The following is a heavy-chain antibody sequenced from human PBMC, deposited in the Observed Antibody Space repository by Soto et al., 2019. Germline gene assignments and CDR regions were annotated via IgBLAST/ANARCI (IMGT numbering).Heavy chain of an antibody. CDR3: AKDSRRDHYDDMDV. J-gene: IGHJ6*03. V-gene: IGHV3-23*01. CDR1: GFTFTNYA. CDR2: ISGSGGTT. D-gene: IGHD2-2*01. Sequence: EVQLLESGGGLVRPGGSLRLSCAASGFTFTNYAMSWVRQAPGKGLEWVSAISGSGGTTYYADSVKGRFTISRDNSNSTLELQRNSLRAEDTAGYYCAKDSRRDHYDDMDVWGKGTTVTVSS.